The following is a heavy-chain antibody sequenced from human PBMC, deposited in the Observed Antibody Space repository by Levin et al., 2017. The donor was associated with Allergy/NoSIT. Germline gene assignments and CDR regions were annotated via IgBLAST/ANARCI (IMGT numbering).Heavy chain of an antibody. J-gene: IGHJ6*03. CDR2: IRSKANNYAA. V-gene: IGHV3-73*01. Sequence: GESLKISCAASGFTFSGSAIHWVRQASGKGLEWVGRIRSKANNYAAAYAVSVKGRFTISRDDSKNTAYLQMNSLETEDTAVYYCTNNVVYYMDVWGKGTTVTVSS. D-gene: IGHD5-24*01. CDR3: TNNVVYYMDV. CDR1: GFTFSGSA.